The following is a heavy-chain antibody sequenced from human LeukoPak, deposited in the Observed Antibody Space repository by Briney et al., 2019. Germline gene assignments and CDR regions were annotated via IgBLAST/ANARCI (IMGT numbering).Heavy chain of an antibody. Sequence: PGGSLSLSCAASGFTFSSYAMSWVRQAPGKGLEWVSAISGSGGSTYYADSVKGRFTISRENSKYTLYLQMNSLRAQDTTVYYWAKDHDSSGDYRGDAFNIWGQGTMVTVSS. CDR2: ISGSGGST. CDR1: GFTFSSYA. CDR3: AKDHDSSGDYRGDAFNI. V-gene: IGHV3-23*01. D-gene: IGHD3-22*01. J-gene: IGHJ3*02.